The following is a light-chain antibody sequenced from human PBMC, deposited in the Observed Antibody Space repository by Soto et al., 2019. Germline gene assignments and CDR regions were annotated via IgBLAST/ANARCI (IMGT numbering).Light chain of an antibody. Sequence: EIVLIQNTSTLSLSPGERGTLSCRASQTLRRTYIAWYQQKPGQAPRVLIYGASKRATGIPDRFSGSGSGTDFSLTISRLEPEDFAVYYCHQYDNAPQTYGQGTKVDIK. J-gene: IGKJ2*01. V-gene: IGKV3-20*01. CDR1: QTLRRTY. CDR2: GAS. CDR3: HQYDNAPQT.